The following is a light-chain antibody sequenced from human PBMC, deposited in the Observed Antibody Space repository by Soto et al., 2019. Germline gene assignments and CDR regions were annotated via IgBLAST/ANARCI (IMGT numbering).Light chain of an antibody. CDR3: QQYSDYPLT. CDR2: KAS. CDR1: QSISSW. V-gene: IGKV1-5*03. J-gene: IGKJ4*01. Sequence: DIQMTQSPSTLSASVGDRVTITCRASQSISSWLAWYQRKPGTAPKLLIYKASSLESGVPSRFSGSGSGTEFTLTISSLQPDDFATYYCQQYSDYPLTFGGGTKVEIK.